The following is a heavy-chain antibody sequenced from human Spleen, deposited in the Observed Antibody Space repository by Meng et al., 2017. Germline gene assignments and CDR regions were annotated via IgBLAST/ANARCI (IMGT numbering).Heavy chain of an antibody. CDR3: ARGPTTMAHDFDY. Sequence: QVALQPLGAGLLKPSETLSLTCVVSGGSFSDYYWSWIRQPPGKGLEWIGEINHSGSTNYNPSLESRATISVDTSQNNLSLKLSSVTAADSAVYYCARGPTTMAHDFDYWGQGTLVTVSS. J-gene: IGHJ4*02. D-gene: IGHD4-11*01. V-gene: IGHV4-34*01. CDR2: INHSGST. CDR1: GGSFSDYY.